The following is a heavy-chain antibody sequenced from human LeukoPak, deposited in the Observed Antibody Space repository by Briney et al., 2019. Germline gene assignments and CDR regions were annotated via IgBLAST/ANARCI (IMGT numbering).Heavy chain of an antibody. CDR3: ARDIY. CDR2: INHSGST. Sequence: SETLSLTCAVYGGSFSGYYWSWIRQPPGKGPEWIGEINHSGSTNYNPSLKSRVTISVDTSKNQFSLKLSSVTAVDTAVYYCARDIYWGQGTLVTVSS. J-gene: IGHJ4*02. CDR1: GGSFSGYY. V-gene: IGHV4-34*01.